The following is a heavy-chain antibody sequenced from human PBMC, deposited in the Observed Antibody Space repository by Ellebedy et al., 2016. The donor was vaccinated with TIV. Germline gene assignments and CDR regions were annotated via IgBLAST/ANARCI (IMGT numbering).Heavy chain of an antibody. J-gene: IGHJ3*02. Sequence: SETLSLTXTVSGGSISSSSYYWGWIRQPPGKGLEWIGSIYYSGSTYYNPSLKSRVTISVDTSKNQFSLKLSSVTAADTAVYYCARPHYCSSTSCYDAFDIWGQGTMVTVSS. CDR2: IYYSGST. CDR3: ARPHYCSSTSCYDAFDI. CDR1: GGSISSSSYY. D-gene: IGHD2-2*01. V-gene: IGHV4-39*01.